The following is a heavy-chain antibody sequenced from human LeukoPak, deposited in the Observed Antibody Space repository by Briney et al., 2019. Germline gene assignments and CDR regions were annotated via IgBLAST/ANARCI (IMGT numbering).Heavy chain of an antibody. CDR1: GYTFTSYY. D-gene: IGHD6-19*01. V-gene: IGHV1-2*02. J-gene: IGHJ4*02. CDR2: INPNSGGT. Sequence: ASVKVSCKASGYTFTSYYMHWVRQAPGQGLEWMGWINPNSGGTNYAQKFQGRVTMTRDTSISTAYMELSRLRSDDTAVYYCARDILAYSSGWYGWGQGTLVTVSS. CDR3: ARDILAYSSGWYG.